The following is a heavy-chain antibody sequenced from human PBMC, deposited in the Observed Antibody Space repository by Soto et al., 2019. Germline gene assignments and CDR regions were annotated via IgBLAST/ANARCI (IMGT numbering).Heavy chain of an antibody. CDR3: ARSASTVTTLDY. D-gene: IGHD1-1*01. CDR2: IFHSGST. J-gene: IGHJ4*02. Sequence: TLSLTCAVSGGSISSGGYSWSWIRQPPGKGLEWVGYIFHSGSTYYNPSLKSRVTISVDRSTNQFSLKLSSVTAADTAVYYCARSASTVTTLDYWGQGTLVTVSS. V-gene: IGHV4-30-2*01. CDR1: GGSISSGGYS.